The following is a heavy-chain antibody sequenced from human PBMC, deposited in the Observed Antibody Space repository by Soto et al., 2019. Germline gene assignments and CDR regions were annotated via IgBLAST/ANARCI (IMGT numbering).Heavy chain of an antibody. V-gene: IGHV4-38-2*01. Sequence: SETLSLTCAVSGYPISSGYYWGWIRQPPGKGLEWIGSIYHSGSTYYNPSLKSRVTISVDTSKNQFSLKLSSVTAADTAVYYCARTLGADTAMDYWGQGTLVTVSS. J-gene: IGHJ4*02. CDR2: IYHSGST. CDR3: ARTLGADTAMDY. CDR1: GYPISSGYY. D-gene: IGHD5-18*01.